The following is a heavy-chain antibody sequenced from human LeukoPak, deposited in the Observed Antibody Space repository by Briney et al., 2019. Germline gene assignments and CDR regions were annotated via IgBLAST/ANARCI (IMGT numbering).Heavy chain of an antibody. D-gene: IGHD3-10*01. Sequence: PGRSLRLSCAASGFTFDDYAMHWVRQAPGKGLEWVSGISWNSGSIGYADSVKGRFTISRDNAKNSLYLQINSLRAEDTALYYCAKSYYYGSGSYHPGAFDIWGQGTMVTVSS. CDR3: AKSYYYGSGSYHPGAFDI. CDR1: GFTFDDYA. CDR2: ISWNSGSI. V-gene: IGHV3-9*01. J-gene: IGHJ3*02.